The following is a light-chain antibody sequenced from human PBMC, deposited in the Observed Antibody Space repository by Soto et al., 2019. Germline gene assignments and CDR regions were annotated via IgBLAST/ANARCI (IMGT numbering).Light chain of an antibody. J-gene: IGKJ1*01. Sequence: DIQMTQSPPILSASVGDRVTITCRASQNIGSWLAWYQQKPGKAPKLLIYAASTLQSGVPSRFSGSGSGTDFTLTISSLQREDFATYYCQQSSSTRTFGQGTKVEIK. CDR2: AAS. V-gene: IGKV1-39*01. CDR3: QQSSSTRT. CDR1: QNIGSW.